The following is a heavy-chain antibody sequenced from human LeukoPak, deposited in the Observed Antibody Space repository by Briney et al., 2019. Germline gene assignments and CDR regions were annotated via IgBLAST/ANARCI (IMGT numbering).Heavy chain of an antibody. CDR2: MNPNSGNT. J-gene: IGHJ6*03. D-gene: IGHD2-2*02. CDR3: ARGRHGCSSTSCYIWTSRTYYYYYMDV. V-gene: IGHV1-8*01. CDR1: GYTFTSYD. Sequence: ASVKVSCKASGYTFTSYDINWVRQATGQGLEWMGWMNPNSGNTGYAQKFQGRVTMTRNTSISTAYMELSSLRSEDTAVYYCARGRHGCSSTSCYIWTSRTYYYYYMDVWGKGTTVTVSS.